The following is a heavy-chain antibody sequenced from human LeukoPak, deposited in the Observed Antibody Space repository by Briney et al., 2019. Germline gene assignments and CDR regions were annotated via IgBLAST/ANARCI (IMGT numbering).Heavy chain of an antibody. Sequence: PSETLSLTCTVSGGSISSYYWSWIRQPPGKGLEWIGHIYYSGSTNYNPSLKSRATISVDTSKNQFFLKLSSVTAADTAVYYCAGVWGAYSSSWHFDPWGQGTLVTVSS. CDR2: IYYSGST. CDR1: GGSISSYY. J-gene: IGHJ5*02. CDR3: AGVWGAYSSSWHFDP. V-gene: IGHV4-59*01. D-gene: IGHD6-13*01.